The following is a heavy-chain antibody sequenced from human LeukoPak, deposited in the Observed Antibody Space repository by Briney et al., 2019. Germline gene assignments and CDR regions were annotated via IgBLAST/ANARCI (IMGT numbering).Heavy chain of an antibody. V-gene: IGHV3-11*01. CDR2: ISNSGTII. Sequence: PGGSLRLSCAASGFTFSDYYMTWIRQAPGKGLEWVSYISNSGTIIYYADSVKGRFTISRGNAKNSLYLQMNSLRAEDTAVYYCARGDHYSGTSGLFDCWGQGTLVTVSS. J-gene: IGHJ4*02. CDR3: ARGDHYSGTSGLFDC. CDR1: GFTFSDYY. D-gene: IGHD3-22*01.